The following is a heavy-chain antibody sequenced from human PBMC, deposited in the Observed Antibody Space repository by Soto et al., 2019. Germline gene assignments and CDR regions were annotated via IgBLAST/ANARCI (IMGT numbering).Heavy chain of an antibody. CDR1: GFTFSSYG. D-gene: IGHD3-22*01. Sequence: QVQLVESGGGVVQPGRSLRVSCAASGFTFSSYGIHWVRQAPGKGLEWVAGIWSDGSTEHYADSVKGRFTVSRDTSKSTLYLQMNRLRAEDTAVYYCVRDSSGYSPLEYWGQGTLVTVSS. J-gene: IGHJ4*02. CDR2: IWSDGSTE. CDR3: VRDSSGYSPLEY. V-gene: IGHV3-33*01.